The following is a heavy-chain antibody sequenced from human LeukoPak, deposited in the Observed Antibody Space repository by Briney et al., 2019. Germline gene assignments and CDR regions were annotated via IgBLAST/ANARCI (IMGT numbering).Heavy chain of an antibody. Sequence: GGSLRLSCAASGFTFSSYSMNWVRQAPGKGLEWVSSISSSSSYIYYADSVKGRFTISRDNAKNSLYLQMNSLRAEDTAVYYCTADQSCSNGVCYDRGDYWGQGTLVTVSS. V-gene: IGHV3-21*01. CDR3: TADQSCSNGVCYDRGDY. CDR1: GFTFSSYS. D-gene: IGHD2-8*01. J-gene: IGHJ4*02. CDR2: ISSSSSYI.